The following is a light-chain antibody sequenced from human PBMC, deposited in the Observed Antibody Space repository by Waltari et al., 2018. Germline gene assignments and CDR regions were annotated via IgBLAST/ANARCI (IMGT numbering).Light chain of an antibody. V-gene: IGKV3-15*01. CDR3: QQYNNWLYT. J-gene: IGKJ2*01. Sequence: EIVLTQSPATLPVSPGDSATLSFRASQSLSTKLAWYQHKPGQAPRLLIYGASTRATGIPARFSGSGSGTEFTLTISSVQSEDFAVYFCQQYNNWLYTFGQGTKLEIK. CDR1: QSLSTK. CDR2: GAS.